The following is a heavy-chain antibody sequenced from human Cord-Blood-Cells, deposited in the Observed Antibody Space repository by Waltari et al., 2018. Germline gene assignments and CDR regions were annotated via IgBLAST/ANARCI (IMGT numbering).Heavy chain of an antibody. CDR2: INTNTGNP. V-gene: IGHV7-4-1*02. D-gene: IGHD6-6*01. CDR1: GHTFTSSA. Sequence: QVQLVQSGAELKKPGALVKVSCKASGHTFTSSAMTWLRQAPGTGLEWMGWINTNTGNPTYSQGFTVRFVFSLDTSVSTAYLQISSLKAEDTAVYYCARDGYSSSYSVYWGQGTLVTVSS. CDR3: ARDGYSSSYSVY. J-gene: IGHJ4*02.